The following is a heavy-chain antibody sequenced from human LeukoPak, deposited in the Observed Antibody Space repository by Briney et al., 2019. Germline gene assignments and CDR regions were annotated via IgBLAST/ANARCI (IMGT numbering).Heavy chain of an antibody. CDR3: ASRGSGNHG. V-gene: IGHV4-34*01. D-gene: IGHD4-23*01. CDR1: GGSFSGYY. CDR2: INHSGST. Sequence: SETLSLTCAVYGGSFSGYYWSWIRQPPGKGLEWIGEINHSGSTNYNPSLKSRVTISVDTSKNQFSLKLSSVTAADTAVYYCASRGSGNHGWGKGTLVTVSS. J-gene: IGHJ4*02.